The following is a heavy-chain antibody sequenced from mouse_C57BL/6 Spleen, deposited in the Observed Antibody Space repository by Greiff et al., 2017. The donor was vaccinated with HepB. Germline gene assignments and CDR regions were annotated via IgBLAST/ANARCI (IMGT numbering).Heavy chain of an antibody. CDR1: GYTFTDYE. D-gene: IGHD4-1*01. J-gene: IGHJ2*01. CDR3: TRRGLTGYFDD. Sequence: QVQLQQSGAELVRPGASVTLSCKASGYTFTDYEMHWVKQTPVHGLEWIGAIDPETGGTAYNQKFKGKAILTADKSSSTAYMELRSLTSEDSAVYYCTRRGLTGYFDDWGQGTTLTVSS. V-gene: IGHV1-15*01. CDR2: IDPETGGT.